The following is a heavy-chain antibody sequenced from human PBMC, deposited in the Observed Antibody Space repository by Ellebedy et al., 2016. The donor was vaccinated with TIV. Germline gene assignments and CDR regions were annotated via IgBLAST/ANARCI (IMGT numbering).Heavy chain of an antibody. V-gene: IGHV5-51*01. J-gene: IGHJ4*02. CDR1: GYSFTNYW. D-gene: IGHD6-19*01. Sequence: PGGSLRLSCKASGYSFTNYWLGWVRQMPGKGLVWVGLIYPDDFGIRWSASFQGQVSISADKSINAAYLEWTSLTASDTAVYFCARLGAGATGWYYFQFWGQGTLVTVSS. CDR3: ARLGAGATGWYYFQF. CDR2: IYPDDFGI.